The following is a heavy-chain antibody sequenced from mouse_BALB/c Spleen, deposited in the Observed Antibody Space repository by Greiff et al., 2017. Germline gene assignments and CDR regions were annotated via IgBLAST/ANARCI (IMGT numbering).Heavy chain of an antibody. V-gene: IGHV3-8*02. Sequence: EVQLVESGPSLVKPSQTLSLTCSVTGYSITSGYWNWIRKFPGNKLEYMGYISYSGSTYYNPSLKSRISITRDTSKNQYYLQLNSVTTEDTATYYCARAPYYGSHAMDYWGQGTSVTVSS. CDR1: GYSITSGY. CDR3: ARAPYYGSHAMDY. CDR2: ISYSGST. D-gene: IGHD1-2*01. J-gene: IGHJ4*01.